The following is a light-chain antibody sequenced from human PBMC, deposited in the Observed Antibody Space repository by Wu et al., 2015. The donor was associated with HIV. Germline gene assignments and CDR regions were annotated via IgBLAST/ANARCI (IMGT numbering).Light chain of an antibody. CDR3: QQRINWLFT. CDR1: ESVTSY. V-gene: IGKV3-11*01. Sequence: EIVLTQSPAALSLSPGEGATLSCRASESVTSYLAWHQQKPGQAPRLLIYDTSNRATGIPARFSGRGSGTDFTLSISSLEPEDSALYYCQQRINWLFTFGQGTRLEIK. CDR2: DTS. J-gene: IGKJ5*01.